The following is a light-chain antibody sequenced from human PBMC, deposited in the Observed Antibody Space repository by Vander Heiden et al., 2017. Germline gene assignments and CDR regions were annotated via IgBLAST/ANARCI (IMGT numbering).Light chain of an antibody. CDR1: SSNIGSNT. J-gene: IGLJ2*01. CDR2: SNN. Sequence: QSVLTQQPSASGTPGQRVTISCSGSSSNIGSNTVNWYQHLPGTAPKLLIYSNNQRPSGVPDRFSGSQSGTSASLAISGLQSEDEADYYCAAWDDSLNGPVFGGGTKLTVL. V-gene: IGLV1-44*01. CDR3: AAWDDSLNGPV.